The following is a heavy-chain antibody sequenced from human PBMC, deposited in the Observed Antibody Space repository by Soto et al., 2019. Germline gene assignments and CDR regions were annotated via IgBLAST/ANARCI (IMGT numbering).Heavy chain of an antibody. CDR1: GYSFTGYG. D-gene: IGHD5-12*01. CDR2: ITTYNGDT. Sequence: ASVKVSCKASGYSFTGYGINWVRQAPGQGXQWLGRITTYNGDTNYAQKFQGRVTMTTDTSTSTTYMELRSLRSDDTAVYFCARGRGYSLIPVVDDAVDVWGQGTLVTVSS. V-gene: IGHV1-18*04. CDR3: ARGRGYSLIPVVDDAVDV. J-gene: IGHJ3*01.